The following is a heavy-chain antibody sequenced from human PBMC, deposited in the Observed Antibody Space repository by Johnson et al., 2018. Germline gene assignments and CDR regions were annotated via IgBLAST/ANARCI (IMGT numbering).Heavy chain of an antibody. CDR3: ASAAEGGPRDAVDI. CDR2: IIPIFGTA. D-gene: IGHD1-26*01. J-gene: IGHJ3*02. V-gene: IGHV1-69*01. CDR1: GGTFTSHA. Sequence: VQLVESGAEVKKPGSSVKVSCKASGGTFTSHAFSWVRQAPGQGLEWVGGIIPIFGTADYAQRFQGRVTITADESTSTAYMELSGRSAEDTAVCIWASAAEGGPRDAVDIWGQGTMVTVAS.